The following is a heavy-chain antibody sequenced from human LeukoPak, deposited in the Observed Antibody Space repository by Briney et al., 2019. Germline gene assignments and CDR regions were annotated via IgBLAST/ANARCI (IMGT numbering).Heavy chain of an antibody. CDR2: IIPIFGTA. Sequence: ASVKVSCKASGGTFSSYAISWVRQAPGQGLEWMGGIIPIFGTANYAQKFQGRVTITADETTSTAYMELSSLRSEDTAVYYCARGRYSSSWDAFDYWGQGTLVTVSS. CDR1: GGTFSSYA. V-gene: IGHV1-69*13. J-gene: IGHJ4*02. CDR3: ARGRYSSSWDAFDY. D-gene: IGHD6-13*01.